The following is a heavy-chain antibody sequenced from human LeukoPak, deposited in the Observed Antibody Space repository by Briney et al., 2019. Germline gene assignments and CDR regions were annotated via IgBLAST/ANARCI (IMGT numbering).Heavy chain of an antibody. CDR3: ARDQGYCSSTSCHERFNP. Sequence: GASVKVSCKASGGTFSSYAISWVRQVPGQGLEWMGRIIPILGIANYAQKFQGRVTITADKSTSTAYMELSSLRSEDTAVYYCARDQGYCSSTSCHERFNPWGQGTLVTVSS. CDR1: GGTFSSYA. CDR2: IIPILGIA. D-gene: IGHD2-2*01. J-gene: IGHJ5*02. V-gene: IGHV1-69*04.